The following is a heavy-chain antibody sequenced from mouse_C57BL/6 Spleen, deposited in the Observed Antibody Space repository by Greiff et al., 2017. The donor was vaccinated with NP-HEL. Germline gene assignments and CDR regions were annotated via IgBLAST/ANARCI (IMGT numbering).Heavy chain of an antibody. D-gene: IGHD1-1*01. V-gene: IGHV5-4*03. CDR3: ARMGPLPVVEAYFDY. J-gene: IGHJ2*01. CDR2: ISDGGSYT. Sequence: EVNLVESGGGLVKPGGSLKLSCAASGFTFSSYAMSWVRQTPEKRLEWVATISDGGSYTYYPDNVKGRFTISRDNAKNNLYLQMSHLKSEDTAMYYCARMGPLPVVEAYFDYWGQGTTLTVSS. CDR1: GFTFSSYA.